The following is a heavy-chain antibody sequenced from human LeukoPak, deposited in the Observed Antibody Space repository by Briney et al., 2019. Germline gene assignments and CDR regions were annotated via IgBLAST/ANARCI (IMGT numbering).Heavy chain of an antibody. Sequence: SVKVSCKASGGTFSSYAISWVRQAPGQGLEWMGRIIPILGIANYAQKFQGRVTITRDTSASTAYMELSSLRSEDTAVYYCARDRPDRWLDYWGQGTLVTVSS. V-gene: IGHV1-69*04. D-gene: IGHD5-24*01. J-gene: IGHJ4*02. CDR3: ARDRPDRWLDY. CDR1: GGTFSSYA. CDR2: IIPILGIA.